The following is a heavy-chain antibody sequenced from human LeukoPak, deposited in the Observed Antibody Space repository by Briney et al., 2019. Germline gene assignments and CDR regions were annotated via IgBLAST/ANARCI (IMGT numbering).Heavy chain of an antibody. Sequence: GGSLRLSCAASGFTFSSYSMNWVRQAPGKGPEWVSSISSSSSYIYYADSVKGRFTISRDNAKNSLYLQMNSLRAEDTAVYYCARDRYYDYVWGSLDLFDYWGQGTLVTVSS. V-gene: IGHV3-21*01. CDR2: ISSSSSYI. CDR3: ARDRYYDYVWGSLDLFDY. CDR1: GFTFSSYS. J-gene: IGHJ4*02. D-gene: IGHD3-16*01.